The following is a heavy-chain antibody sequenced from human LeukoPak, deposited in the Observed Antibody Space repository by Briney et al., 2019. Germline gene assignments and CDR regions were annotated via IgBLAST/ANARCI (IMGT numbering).Heavy chain of an antibody. CDR2: VFYSGST. CDR1: GRSHSIYY. D-gene: IGHD1-26*01. Sequence: SEPLSLPYTVSGRSHSIYYWSWIRHPPGKGLEWIGYVFYSGSTNYNPSLKSRVTVSVDTSKNQFSLKLSSVTAADTAVYYCAREGAGAHYFDYWGQGSLDTV. V-gene: IGHV4-59*01. CDR3: AREGAGAHYFDY. J-gene: IGHJ4*02.